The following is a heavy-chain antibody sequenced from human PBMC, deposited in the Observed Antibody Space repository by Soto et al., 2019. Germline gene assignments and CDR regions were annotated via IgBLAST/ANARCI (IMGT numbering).Heavy chain of an antibody. J-gene: IGHJ4*02. Sequence: GTSVKLSCEACGDRFTSYGISWVRQAPGQGLEWMGWISTYNGNTKYAQKLQGRVTMTTDTSTSTAYMELRSLRSDDTAVFYCAREMVRGVGSDYWGQGTLVTVSS. CDR1: GDRFTSYG. V-gene: IGHV1-18*01. D-gene: IGHD3-10*01. CDR3: AREMVRGVGSDY. CDR2: ISTYNGNT.